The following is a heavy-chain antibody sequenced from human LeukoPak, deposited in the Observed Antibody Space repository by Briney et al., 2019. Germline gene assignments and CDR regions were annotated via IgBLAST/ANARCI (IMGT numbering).Heavy chain of an antibody. CDR2: IKQDGSER. CDR3: ARSLWPEDY. CDR1: GFTFSSYW. Sequence: GGSLRLSCAASGFTFSSYWMSWVRQAPGKGLEWVANIKQDGSERNYVDSVKGRFTISRDNAKTSLYLQMNSLRAEDTAVYYCARSLWPEDYWGQGTLVTVSS. D-gene: IGHD5-18*01. V-gene: IGHV3-7*01. J-gene: IGHJ4*02.